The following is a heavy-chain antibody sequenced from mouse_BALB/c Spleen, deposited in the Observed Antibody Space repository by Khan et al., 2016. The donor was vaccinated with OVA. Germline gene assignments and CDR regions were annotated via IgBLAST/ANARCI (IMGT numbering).Heavy chain of an antibody. V-gene: IGHV1S136*01. CDR1: GYTFTSYV. CDR3: APGGSYYGLFDY. D-gene: IGHD1-1*02. J-gene: IGHJ3*01. Sequence: VQLKQSGPELVKPGASVKMSCKASGYTFTSYVMHWVQQKPGLGLEWIGYVYPFNDDTKYNEKFKGKATLTSDKSSNTAYMELSSLTSEDSAVYYVAPGGSYYGLFDYWGEGTLVTVA. CDR2: VYPFNDDT.